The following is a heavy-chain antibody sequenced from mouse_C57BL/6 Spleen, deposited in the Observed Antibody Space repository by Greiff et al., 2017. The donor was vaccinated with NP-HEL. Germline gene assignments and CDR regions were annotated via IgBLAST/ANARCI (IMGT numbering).Heavy chain of an antibody. D-gene: IGHD1-1*01. V-gene: IGHV5-17*01. Sequence: EVQRVESGGGLVKPGGSLKLSCAASGFTFSDYGMHWVRQAPEKGLEWVAYISSGSSTIYYADTVKGRFTISRENAKNTLFLQMTSLRSEDTAMYYCARVTTVVAEYYFDYWGQGTTLTVSS. CDR1: GFTFSDYG. CDR2: ISSGSSTI. CDR3: ARVTTVVAEYYFDY. J-gene: IGHJ2*01.